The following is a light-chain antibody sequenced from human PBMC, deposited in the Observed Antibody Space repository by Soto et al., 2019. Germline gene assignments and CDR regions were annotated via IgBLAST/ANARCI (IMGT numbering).Light chain of an antibody. Sequence: DIQMTQSPSTLSASVGDRVTITCRASKNINTWVAWYQQKPGKAPKLLIYAASSLQSGVPSRFSGSGSGTDFTLTISSLQPEDFATYYCQQSYSTLITFGQGTRLEIK. CDR2: AAS. CDR1: KNINTW. CDR3: QQSYSTLIT. J-gene: IGKJ5*01. V-gene: IGKV1-39*01.